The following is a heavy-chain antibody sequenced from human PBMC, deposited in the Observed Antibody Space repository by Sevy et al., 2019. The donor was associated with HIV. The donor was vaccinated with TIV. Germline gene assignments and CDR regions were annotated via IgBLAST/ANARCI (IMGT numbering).Heavy chain of an antibody. J-gene: IGHJ4*01. CDR3: ARDSPGSGGYSY. V-gene: IGHV3-7*01. CDR1: RFTFKTYW. D-gene: IGHD2-8*02. Sequence: GGSLRLSCAASRFTFKTYWMSWVRQAPGKGLEWVGNIKEDGSAKYYADSVRGRFTISRDNAKNSLYLQMSSLRVEDTAVYYCARDSPGSGGYSYWGQGTLVTVSS. CDR2: IKEDGSAK.